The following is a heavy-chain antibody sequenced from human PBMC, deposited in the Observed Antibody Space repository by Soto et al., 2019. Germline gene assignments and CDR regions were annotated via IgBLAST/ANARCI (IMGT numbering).Heavy chain of an antibody. CDR2: IYHSGST. CDR3: ARGMTDYYYDSSGYTN. CDR1: GGSISSGVYS. V-gene: IGHV4-30-2*01. Sequence: PSETLSLTCAVSGGSISSGVYSWIWIRQPPGKGLEWIGYIYHSGSTYYNPSLKSRVTISVDRSKNQFSLKLSSVTAADTAVYYCARGMTDYYYDSSGYTNWGQGTLVTVSS. J-gene: IGHJ4*02. D-gene: IGHD3-22*01.